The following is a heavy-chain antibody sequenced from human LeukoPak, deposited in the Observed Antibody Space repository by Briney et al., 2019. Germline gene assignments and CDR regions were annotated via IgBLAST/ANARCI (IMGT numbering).Heavy chain of an antibody. CDR1: GFTFSSYG. CDR3: TTSDSSGYYSPRFDY. J-gene: IGHJ4*02. CDR2: IWYDGSNK. Sequence: PGRSLRLSCAASGFTFSSYGMHWVRQAPGKGLEWVAVIWYDGSNKYYADSVKGRFTISRDNSKNTLYLQMNSLKTEDTAVYYCTTSDSSGYYSPRFDYWGQGTLVTVSS. V-gene: IGHV3-33*01. D-gene: IGHD3-22*01.